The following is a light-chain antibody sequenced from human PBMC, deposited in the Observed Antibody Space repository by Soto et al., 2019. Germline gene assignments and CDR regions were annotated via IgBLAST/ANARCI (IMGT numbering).Light chain of an antibody. CDR2: GVS. V-gene: IGKV3-20*01. CDR1: QSVSSSY. Sequence: EIVLMQSPGILSLSPGERATLSCRASQSVSSSYLAWNQQKPGQAPRLLIYGVSSRATGIPDRFSGSGSGTDFTLTISRLEPEDFAVYYCQQYGSSPQTFGQGTKLEIK. CDR3: QQYGSSPQT. J-gene: IGKJ2*01.